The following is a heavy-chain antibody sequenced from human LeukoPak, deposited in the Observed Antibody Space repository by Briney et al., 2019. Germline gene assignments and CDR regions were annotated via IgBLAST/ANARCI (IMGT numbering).Heavy chain of an antibody. CDR3: ARVSLIYGSGSYYQSPLAY. D-gene: IGHD3-10*01. CDR2: INPNSGVT. CDR1: GYSFTDYY. V-gene: IGHV1-2*04. Sequence: ASVKVSCTTSGYSFTDYYVHWVRQAPGQGLEWMGWINPNSGVTNYAQKFQGWVTMTRDTSISTAYMELNRLRSDDTAVYYCARVSLIYGSGSYYQSPLAYWGQGTLVTVSS. J-gene: IGHJ4*02.